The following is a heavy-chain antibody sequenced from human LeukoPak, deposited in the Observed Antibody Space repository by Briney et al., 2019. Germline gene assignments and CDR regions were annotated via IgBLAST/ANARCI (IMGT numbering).Heavy chain of an antibody. CDR3: ARDPRGDITGTTFDR. D-gene: IGHD1-20*01. CDR2: VSYSGST. V-gene: IGHV4-31*11. CDR1: GGSITSGRYY. Sequence: SQTLSLTCALSGGSITSGRYYWTWIRQHPQRGLEWIGYVSYSGSTNYNSSLKSRLTISADTSKNQFYLRLTSVTAADTAVYYCARDPRGDITGTTFDRWGQGTLVTVSS. J-gene: IGHJ5*02.